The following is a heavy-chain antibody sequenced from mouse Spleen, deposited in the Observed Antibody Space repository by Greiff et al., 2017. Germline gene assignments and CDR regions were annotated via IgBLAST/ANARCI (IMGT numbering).Heavy chain of an antibody. V-gene: IGHV1-26*01. CDR2: INPNNGGT. CDR1: GYTFTDYY. CDR3: ARRGWLPHYYAMDY. J-gene: IGHJ4*01. D-gene: IGHD2-3*01. Sequence: VQPQQSGPELVKPGASVKISCKASGYTFTDYYMNWVKQSHGKSLEWIGDINPNNGGTSYNQKFKGKATLTVDKSSSTAYMELRSLTSEDSAVYYCARRGWLPHYYAMDYWGQGTSVTVSS.